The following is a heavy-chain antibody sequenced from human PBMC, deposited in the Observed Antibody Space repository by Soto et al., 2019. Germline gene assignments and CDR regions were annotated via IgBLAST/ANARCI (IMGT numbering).Heavy chain of an antibody. CDR1: GGSFSGYY. CDR3: ARYCSSTSCAGAAYYFDY. J-gene: IGHJ4*02. CDR2: INHSGST. D-gene: IGHD2-2*01. Sequence: QVQLQQWGAGLSKPSETLSLTCAVYGGSFSGYYWSWIRQPPGKGLEWIGEINHSGSTNYNPSLKSRVTISVDTSKNQFSLKLSSVTAADTAVYYCARYCSSTSCAGAAYYFDYWGQGTLVTVSS. V-gene: IGHV4-34*01.